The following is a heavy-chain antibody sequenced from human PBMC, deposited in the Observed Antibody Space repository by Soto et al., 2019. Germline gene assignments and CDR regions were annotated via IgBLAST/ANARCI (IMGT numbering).Heavy chain of an antibody. Sequence: ASVKVSCKASGGTFSSYAISWVRQAPGQGLEWMGGIIPIFGTANYAQKFQGRVTITADESTSTAYMELSSLRSEDTAVYYCAKGLTVSSYYDSSGYFNYWGQGTLVTVSS. CDR1: GGTFSSYA. V-gene: IGHV1-69*13. D-gene: IGHD3-22*01. J-gene: IGHJ4*02. CDR3: AKGLTVSSYYDSSGYFNY. CDR2: IIPIFGTA.